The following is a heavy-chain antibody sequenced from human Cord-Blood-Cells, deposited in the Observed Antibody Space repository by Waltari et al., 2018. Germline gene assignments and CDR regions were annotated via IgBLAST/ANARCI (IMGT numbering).Heavy chain of an antibody. CDR2: IYTSGST. J-gene: IGHJ2*01. V-gene: IGHV4-4*07. D-gene: IGHD3-10*01. CDR1: SISSYY. CDR3: AKNFYGLYWYFDL. Sequence: SISSYYWSWIRQPAGKGLEWIGRIYTSGSTNYNPSLKSRVTMSVDTSKNQFSLKLSSVTAADTVVYCCAKNFYGLYWYFDLWGRGTLVTVSS.